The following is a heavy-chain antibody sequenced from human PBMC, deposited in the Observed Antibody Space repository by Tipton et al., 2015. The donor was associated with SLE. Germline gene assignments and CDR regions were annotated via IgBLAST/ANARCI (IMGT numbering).Heavy chain of an antibody. J-gene: IGHJ5*02. CDR2: ININSGVP. D-gene: IGHD1-26*01. Sequence: QVQLVQSGSELKMSGASVKVSCKASGYTFDTYSMNWMRQAPGQGLEWMGWININSGVPTYAQGFTGRFVFSLDTSVSTAYLEISSLVPEDTAVYYCARGGTLDPWGQGTLVTVSS. V-gene: IGHV7-4-1*02. CDR1: GYTFDTYS. CDR3: ARGGTLDP.